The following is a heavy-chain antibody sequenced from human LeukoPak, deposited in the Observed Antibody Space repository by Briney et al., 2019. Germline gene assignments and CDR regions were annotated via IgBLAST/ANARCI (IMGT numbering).Heavy chain of an antibody. Sequence: ASVKVSCKVSGYTLTELSMHWVRQAPGKGLEWMGGFDPEDGETIYAQKFQGRVTMTRDTSISTAYMELSRLRSDDTAVYYCARVLYSSGWYDGDYWGQGTLVTVSS. D-gene: IGHD6-19*01. J-gene: IGHJ4*02. CDR1: GYTLTELS. V-gene: IGHV1-24*01. CDR2: FDPEDGET. CDR3: ARVLYSSGWYDGDY.